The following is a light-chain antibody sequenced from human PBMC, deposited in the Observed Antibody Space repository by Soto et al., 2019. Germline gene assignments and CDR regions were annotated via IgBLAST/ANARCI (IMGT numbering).Light chain of an antibody. CDR3: QQSYSTLFT. J-gene: IGKJ4*01. CDR1: QSISSY. CDR2: AAS. Sequence: DIQMTQSPSSLSASVGDRVTITCRASQSISSYLNWYQQKPGKAPKLLNYAASSLQSGVPSRFSGSGSGTDFTLTISSLQPEDFATYYCQQSYSTLFTFGGGTKVEIK. V-gene: IGKV1-39*01.